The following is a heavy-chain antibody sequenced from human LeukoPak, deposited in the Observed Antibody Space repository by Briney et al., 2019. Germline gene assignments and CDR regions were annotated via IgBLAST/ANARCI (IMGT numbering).Heavy chain of an antibody. Sequence: ASLKVSCKASGGTFSIYAISWVRQALGEGLEWMGRVIPILGIANYAQKFQGRVTITADKSTSTAYMELSSLRSEDTAVYYCARDPRIAAAGFAFDIWGQGTMVTVSS. J-gene: IGHJ3*02. CDR3: ARDPRIAAAGFAFDI. CDR2: VIPILGIA. D-gene: IGHD6-13*01. CDR1: GGTFSIYA. V-gene: IGHV1-69*10.